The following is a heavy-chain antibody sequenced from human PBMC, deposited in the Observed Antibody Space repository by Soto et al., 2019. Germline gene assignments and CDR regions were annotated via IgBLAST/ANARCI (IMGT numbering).Heavy chain of an antibody. Sequence: QLQLQESGPGLVKPSETLSLTCTVSGGSISSSSYYWGWIRQPPGKGLEWIGSIYYSGSTYYNPSLKSRVTISVDTSKNQFSLKLSSVTAADTAVYYCARHWTVTTPDYWGQGTLVTVSS. V-gene: IGHV4-39*01. J-gene: IGHJ4*02. CDR1: GGSISSSSYY. CDR2: IYYSGST. CDR3: ARHWTVTTPDY. D-gene: IGHD4-17*01.